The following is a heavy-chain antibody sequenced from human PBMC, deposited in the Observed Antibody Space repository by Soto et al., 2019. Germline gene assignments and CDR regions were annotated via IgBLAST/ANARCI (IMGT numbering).Heavy chain of an antibody. CDR3: ARLGYCSGVSCPYV. CDR1: GGSISSSSYY. V-gene: IGHV4-61*05. D-gene: IGHD2-15*01. CDR2: IYYSGST. Sequence: SETLSLTCTVSGGSISSSSYYWGWIRQPPGKGLEWIGYIYYSGSTNYNPSLKSRVTISVDTSKNQFSLKLSSVTAADTAVYYCARLGYCSGVSCPYVWGQGTXVTVSS. J-gene: IGHJ4*02.